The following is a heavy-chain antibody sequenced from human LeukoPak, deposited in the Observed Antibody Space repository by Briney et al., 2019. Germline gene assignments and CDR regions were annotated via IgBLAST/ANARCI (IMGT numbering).Heavy chain of an antibody. V-gene: IGHV3-23*01. CDR2: ISGSGGST. Sequence: GGSLRLSCAASGFTFSNYAMSWVRQAPGKGLEWVSAISGSGGSTYYADSVKGRFTISRDNSENTLHLQVNSLRAEDTAVYYCAKDGSSDYYAWYYFDYWGQGTLVTVSS. CDR1: GFTFSNYA. CDR3: AKDGSSDYYAWYYFDY. D-gene: IGHD3-10*01. J-gene: IGHJ4*02.